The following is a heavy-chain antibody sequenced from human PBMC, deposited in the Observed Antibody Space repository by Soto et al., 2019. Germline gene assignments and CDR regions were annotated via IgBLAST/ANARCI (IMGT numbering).Heavy chain of an antibody. J-gene: IGHJ4*02. CDR1: GFTFSTSA. D-gene: IGHD1-26*01. Sequence: EVQVLESGGVSVQPGGSLRLSCAASGFTFSTSAMSWVRQTPGKGLEWVSSISSDDRTYYTDSVKGRFTISRDSSKNTLYLQMNRLRAEDTAVYYCAKDQWELLHWGQGTLVTVSS. CDR2: ISSDDRT. V-gene: IGHV3-23*01. CDR3: AKDQWELLH.